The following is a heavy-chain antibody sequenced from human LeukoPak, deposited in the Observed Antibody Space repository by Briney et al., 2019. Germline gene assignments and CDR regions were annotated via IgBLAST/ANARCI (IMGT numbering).Heavy chain of an antibody. V-gene: IGHV3-21*01. CDR1: GFTFSSYS. J-gene: IGHJ5*02. D-gene: IGHD1-26*01. CDR2: ISSSSSYI. Sequence: GGSLRLSCAASGFTFSSYSMNWVRHAPGKGLEWVSSISSSSSYIYYADSVKGRFTISRDNAKNSLYLQMNSLRAEDTAVYYCAREGSGSYYWFDPWGQGTLVIISS. CDR3: AREGSGSYYWFDP.